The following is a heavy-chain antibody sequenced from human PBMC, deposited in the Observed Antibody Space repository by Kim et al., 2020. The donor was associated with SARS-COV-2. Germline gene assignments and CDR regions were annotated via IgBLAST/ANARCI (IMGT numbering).Heavy chain of an antibody. Sequence: GGSLRLSCAASGCDFSTSVMHWVRQAKRKWLVLVSRIRRDVGDFPDADSVKVRFTITRDNAKNTMSLQLNGLRTEDTAVYYCAKVGDYDSSGFYAFFRSWGQGTRVTVSS. CDR3: AKVGDYDSSGFYAFFRS. J-gene: IGHJ5*02. CDR2: IRRDVGDF. V-gene: IGHV3-74*03. D-gene: IGHD3-22*01. CDR1: GCDFSTSV.